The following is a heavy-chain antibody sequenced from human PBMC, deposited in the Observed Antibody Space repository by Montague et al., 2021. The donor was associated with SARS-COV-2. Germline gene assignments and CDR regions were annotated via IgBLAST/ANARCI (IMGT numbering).Heavy chain of an antibody. Sequence: SLRLSCAASGFTFRHSAMHWVRQAPGKGLEWVAIISYDGSDSNYADPVKGRFTISRDNSKNTPYLQMNSLTAEDTAVYYCARDGSDWYLLTCTYWGQGTLVTVSS. CDR1: GFTFRHSA. CDR2: ISYDGSDS. V-gene: IGHV3-30-3*01. CDR3: ARDGSDWYLLTCTY. D-gene: IGHD2-15*01. J-gene: IGHJ4*02.